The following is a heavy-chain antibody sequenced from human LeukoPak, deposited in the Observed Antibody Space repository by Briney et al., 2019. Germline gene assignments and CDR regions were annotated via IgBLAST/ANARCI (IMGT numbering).Heavy chain of an antibody. CDR3: ARYRGDGYNLNWFDP. D-gene: IGHD5-24*01. Sequence: PSETLSLTCTVSGGSISSSSYYWGWIRQPPGKGLEWIGSIYYSGSTYYNPSLKSRVTISVDTSKNQFSLKLSSVTAAGTAVYYCARYRGDGYNLNWFDPWGQGTLVTVSS. V-gene: IGHV4-39*01. CDR1: GGSISSSSYY. CDR2: IYYSGST. J-gene: IGHJ5*02.